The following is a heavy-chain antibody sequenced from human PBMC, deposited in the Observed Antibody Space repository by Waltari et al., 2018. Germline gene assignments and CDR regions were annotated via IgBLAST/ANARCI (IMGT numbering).Heavy chain of an antibody. Sequence: QVQLVQSGAEVKKPGSSVKVSCKASGGTFSSYAISWVRQAPGQGLEWMGGIIPIFGTANYAQKCQGRVTITTDESTSTADMELSSLRSEDTAVYYCAKRVVVAASLYYYYYGMDVWGQGTTVTVSS. CDR1: GGTFSSYA. V-gene: IGHV1-69*05. CDR2: IIPIFGTA. D-gene: IGHD2-15*01. CDR3: AKRVVVAASLYYYYYGMDV. J-gene: IGHJ6*02.